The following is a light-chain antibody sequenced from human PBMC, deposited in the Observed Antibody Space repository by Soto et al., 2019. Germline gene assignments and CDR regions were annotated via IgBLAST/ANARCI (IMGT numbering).Light chain of an antibody. CDR2: AAS. J-gene: IGKJ2*01. CDR3: QQSLTIPYT. V-gene: IGKV1-39*01. CDR1: QTISTH. Sequence: DLQMTQSPSSLSASVGDRVTITCRASQTISTHLNWYQQKPGKAPKLLIYAASTLQSGVPSRFSGSGSGTDFTLTINSLQPEDFATYYCQQSLTIPYTFGQGTKLEIK.